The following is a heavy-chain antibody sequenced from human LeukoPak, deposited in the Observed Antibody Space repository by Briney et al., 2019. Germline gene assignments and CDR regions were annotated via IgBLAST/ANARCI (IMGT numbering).Heavy chain of an antibody. Sequence: PSETLSLTCTDSGGSISSYYWSWIRQPPGKGLEWIGFIQYSGSTNYNPSLKSRVTISVDTSKNQFSLKLSSVTAADTAVYYCARVTWFPGTSYYYMDVWGKGTTVTVSS. D-gene: IGHD1-1*01. J-gene: IGHJ6*03. CDR1: GGSISSYY. V-gene: IGHV4-59*01. CDR3: ARVTWFPGTSYYYMDV. CDR2: IQYSGST.